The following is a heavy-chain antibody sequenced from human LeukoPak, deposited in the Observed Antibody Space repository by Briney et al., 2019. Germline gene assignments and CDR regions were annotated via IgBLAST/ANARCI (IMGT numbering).Heavy chain of an antibody. Sequence: SVKVSCKASGGTFSSYTISWVRQAPGQGLEWMGRIIPILGIANYAQKFQGRVTITADKSTSTAYMELSSLRSEDTAVYYCAREIAAAGKNYFDYWGQGTLVTVSS. CDR1: GGTFSSYT. J-gene: IGHJ4*02. D-gene: IGHD6-13*01. CDR2: IIPILGIA. CDR3: AREIAAAGKNYFDY. V-gene: IGHV1-69*04.